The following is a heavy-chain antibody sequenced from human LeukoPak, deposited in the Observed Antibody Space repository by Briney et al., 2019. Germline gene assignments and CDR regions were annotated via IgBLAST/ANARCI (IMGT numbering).Heavy chain of an antibody. V-gene: IGHV3-48*03. Sequence: PGGSLRLSCAASGFTFSSYAMNWVRQAPGKGLEWVSYISSSGSTIYYADSVKGRFTISRDNAKNSLYLQMNSLRAEDTAVYYCARDRVQSWFDPWGQGTLVTVSS. CDR3: ARDRVQSWFDP. CDR1: GFTFSSYA. CDR2: ISSSGSTI. J-gene: IGHJ5*02. D-gene: IGHD5-24*01.